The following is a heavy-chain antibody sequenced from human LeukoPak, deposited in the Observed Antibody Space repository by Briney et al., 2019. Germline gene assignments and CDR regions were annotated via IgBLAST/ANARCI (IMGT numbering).Heavy chain of an antibody. V-gene: IGHV3-23*01. D-gene: IGHD4-23*01. Sequence: GGSLRLSCAASGFTFSIYAMSWVRQAPGKGLEWVSAISGSGGSTYYADSVKGRFTISRDNSKNTLYLQMNSLRAEDTALYYCAKGTAQWELYDYWGQGTLVTVSS. CDR1: GFTFSIYA. J-gene: IGHJ4*02. CDR2: ISGSGGST. CDR3: AKGTAQWELYDY.